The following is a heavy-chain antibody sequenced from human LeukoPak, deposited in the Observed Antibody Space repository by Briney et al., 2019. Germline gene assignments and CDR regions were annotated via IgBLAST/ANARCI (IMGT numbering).Heavy chain of an antibody. CDR3: ARAQGEQQLVFDY. D-gene: IGHD6-13*01. V-gene: IGHV4-59*01. CDR1: GGSIGSYY. J-gene: IGHJ4*02. Sequence: SETLSLTCTVSGGSIGSYYWSWIRQPPGKGLEWIGYIYYSGSTNYNPSLKSRVTISVDTSKNRFSLKLSSVTAADTAVYYCARAQGEQQLVFDYWGQGTLVTVSS. CDR2: IYYSGST.